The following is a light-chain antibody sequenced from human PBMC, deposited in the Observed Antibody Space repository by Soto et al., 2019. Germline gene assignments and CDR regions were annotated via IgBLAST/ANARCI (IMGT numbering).Light chain of an antibody. CDR3: RSYTTSRTWV. J-gene: IGLJ3*02. V-gene: IGLV2-14*01. CDR1: SSDVGGYNY. Sequence: QSALTQPASVSGSPGQSITISCTGTSSDVGGYNYVSWYQQHPGKAPKLMIYEVSNRPSGDSNRFSGSKSGNTASLTIFGLQAVDEADYYCRSYTTSRTWVFGGGTNLTVL. CDR2: EVS.